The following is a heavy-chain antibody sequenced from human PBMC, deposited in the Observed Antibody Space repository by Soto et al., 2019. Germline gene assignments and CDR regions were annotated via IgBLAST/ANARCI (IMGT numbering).Heavy chain of an antibody. CDR1: GFTFSSYA. V-gene: IGHV3-30-3*01. J-gene: IGHJ6*02. D-gene: IGHD2-2*01. Sequence: QVQLVESGGGVVQPGRSLRLSCAASGFTFSSYAMHWVRQAPGKGLEWVAVISYDGSNKYYADSVKGRFTISRDNSKNTLYLQMNSLRDEDTAVYYCARAKLGYCSSTSCYLYGMDVWGQGTTVTVSS. CDR2: ISYDGSNK. CDR3: ARAKLGYCSSTSCYLYGMDV.